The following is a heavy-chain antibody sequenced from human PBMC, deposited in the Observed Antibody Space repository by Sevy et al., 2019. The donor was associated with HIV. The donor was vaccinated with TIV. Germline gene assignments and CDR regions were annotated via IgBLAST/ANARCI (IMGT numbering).Heavy chain of an antibody. Sequence: GGSLRLSCAASGFTFSANWMNWVRQAPGKGLEWVANIKGDGSDKHYVDSVEGRFAISRDNVKNLLYLQMNSLRVDDTAVYYCAHETFGRFQSWGQGTLVTVSS. CDR2: IKGDGSDK. CDR1: GFTFSANW. CDR3: AHETFGRFQS. D-gene: IGHD3-16*01. J-gene: IGHJ4*02. V-gene: IGHV3-7*01.